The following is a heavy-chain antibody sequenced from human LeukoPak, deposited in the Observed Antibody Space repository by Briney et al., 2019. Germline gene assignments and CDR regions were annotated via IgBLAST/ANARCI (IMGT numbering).Heavy chain of an antibody. CDR3: ANGGSGLDYFDY. Sequence: GGSLRLSCAASGFTFSSYAMSWVRQAPGKGLEWVSAISGSGGSTYYADSVKGRFTISRDNSKNTLYLQMNSLRAEDTAVYYCANGGSGLDYFDYWGQGTLVTVSS. CDR2: ISGSGGST. J-gene: IGHJ4*02. D-gene: IGHD3-10*01. V-gene: IGHV3-23*01. CDR1: GFTFSSYA.